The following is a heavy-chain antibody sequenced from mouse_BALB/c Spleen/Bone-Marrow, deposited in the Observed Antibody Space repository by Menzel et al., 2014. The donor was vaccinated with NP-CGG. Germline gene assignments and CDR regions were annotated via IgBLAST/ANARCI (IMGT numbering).Heavy chain of an antibody. CDR2: MNPFNDGT. Sequence: VQLQQSGPDLVKPGASVKMSCKASRYTFTSYVLHWVRQKPGQGLEWIGFMNPFNDGTKYNEKFKGKATLTSDKSSSTAYMELSSLTSEDSAVYYCAREVVATDYFDYWGQGTTLTVSS. V-gene: IGHV1-14*01. CDR1: RYTFTSYV. J-gene: IGHJ2*01. D-gene: IGHD1-1*01. CDR3: AREVVATDYFDY.